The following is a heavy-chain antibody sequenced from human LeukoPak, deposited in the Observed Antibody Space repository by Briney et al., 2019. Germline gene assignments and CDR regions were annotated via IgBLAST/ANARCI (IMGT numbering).Heavy chain of an antibody. V-gene: IGHV4-59*01. CDR2: IYYSGST. Sequence: SSETLSLTCTVSGGSITNNYWNWHWIRQPQGRGLEWIGYIYYSGSTNYNPSLRRRVTMAVDKSNNQVSLKLNSVTAADTAMYYCARDKSGPTAHYDVFEIWGQGTMVTVSS. J-gene: IGHJ3*02. D-gene: IGHD4/OR15-4a*01. CDR3: ARDKSGPTAHYDVFEI. CDR1: GGSITNNY.